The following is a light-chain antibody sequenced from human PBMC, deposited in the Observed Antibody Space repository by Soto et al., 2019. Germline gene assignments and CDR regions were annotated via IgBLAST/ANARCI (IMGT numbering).Light chain of an antibody. Sequence: EIVLTQSPGTLSLSPGERATLSCRASQTVTATYVAWFQQKPGQAPRLLIYDTSSRPTGIPDRFSGSGSGTDFTLPISRLEPEDSAVYYCQQYDRSPYTFGQGTKLEIK. CDR2: DTS. CDR1: QTVTATY. V-gene: IGKV3-20*01. J-gene: IGKJ2*01. CDR3: QQYDRSPYT.